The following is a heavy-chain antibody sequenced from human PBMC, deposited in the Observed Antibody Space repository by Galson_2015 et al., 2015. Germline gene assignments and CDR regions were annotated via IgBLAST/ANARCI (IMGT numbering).Heavy chain of an antibody. CDR1: GFTFSSYS. D-gene: IGHD5-24*01. CDR2: ISSSSSTI. V-gene: IGHV3-48*02. CDR3: ARLREIYATNYNYYYYGMDV. Sequence: SLRLSCAASGFTFSSYSMNWVRQAPGKGLEWVSYISSSSSTIYYADSVKGRFTISRDNAKNSLYLQMNSLRDEDTAVYYCARLREIYATNYNYYYYGMDVWGQGTTVTVSS. J-gene: IGHJ6*02.